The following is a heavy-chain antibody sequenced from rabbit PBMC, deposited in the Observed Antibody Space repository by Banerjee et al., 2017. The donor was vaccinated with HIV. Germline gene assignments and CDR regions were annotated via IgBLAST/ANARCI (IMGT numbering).Heavy chain of an antibody. CDR3: ARKYTGDAVYGYGWAFDL. D-gene: IGHD6-1*01. Sequence: QSLEESGGDLVKPGGTLTLTCKASGIDFSDYYYMCWVRQAPGKGLEWIACIYNGDGSTAYASWVNGRFTISRSTSLNTVTLQMTSLTAADTATYFCARKYTGDAVYGYGWAFDLWGQGTLVTVS. J-gene: IGHJ4*01. V-gene: IGHV1S43*01. CDR2: IYNGDGST. CDR1: GIDFSDYYY.